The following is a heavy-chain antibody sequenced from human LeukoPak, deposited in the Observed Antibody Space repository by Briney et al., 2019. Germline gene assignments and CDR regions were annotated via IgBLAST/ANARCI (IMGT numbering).Heavy chain of an antibody. CDR2: IYPGDSDT. V-gene: IGHV5-51*01. Sequence: GESLKISRKGSGYSFTSYWIGWVRQMPGKGLEWMGIIYPGDSDTRYSPSFQGQVTISADKSISTAYLQWSSLKASDTAMYYCARHRPQTTVTRGWFDPWGQGTLVTVSS. J-gene: IGHJ5*02. CDR1: GYSFTSYW. D-gene: IGHD4-17*01. CDR3: ARHRPQTTVTRGWFDP.